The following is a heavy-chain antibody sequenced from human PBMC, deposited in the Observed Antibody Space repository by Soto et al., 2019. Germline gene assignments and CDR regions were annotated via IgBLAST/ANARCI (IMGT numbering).Heavy chain of an antibody. CDR2: TYYRSKWYN. V-gene: IGHV6-1*01. D-gene: IGHD3-10*01. J-gene: IGHJ6*02. Sequence: SQTLSLTCAISGDSVSSNSAAWNWIRQSPSRGLEWLGRTYYRSKWYNDFAVSVKSRITINPDTSKNHFSLQLNSVTPEDTAVYYCARVSGGSGSYYYYYGMDVWGQGTTVTVSS. CDR1: GDSVSSNSAA. CDR3: ARVSGGSGSYYYYYGMDV.